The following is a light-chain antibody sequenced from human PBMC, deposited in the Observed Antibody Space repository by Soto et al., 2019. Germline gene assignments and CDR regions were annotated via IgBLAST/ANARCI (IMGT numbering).Light chain of an antibody. Sequence: DIQMTQSPSSLSASVGERVTITCLASKSIDKYLNWYQHKPGKAPYLLIYAASHLRSGVPTRFSGSGTGTSFTLNLSSLQYEDLATYCGRQSYSSPGTCGRGTKVELQ. CDR1: KSIDKY. V-gene: IGKV1-39*01. CDR3: RQSYSSPGT. CDR2: AAS. J-gene: IGKJ1*01.